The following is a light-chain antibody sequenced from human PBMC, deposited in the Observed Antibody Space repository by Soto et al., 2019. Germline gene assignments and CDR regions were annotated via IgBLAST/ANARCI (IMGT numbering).Light chain of an antibody. CDR2: GNS. Sequence: QSALTQPPSVSGAPGQRVTISCTGSSSNIGAGYDVHWYQQLPGTAPKVLIYGNSNRPSGVPDRFSGSKSGSSASLAIIGLQAEDEADYYCQSYDSSLSGYVFGTGTKVTVL. CDR3: QSYDSSLSGYV. CDR1: SSNIGAGYD. V-gene: IGLV1-40*01. J-gene: IGLJ1*01.